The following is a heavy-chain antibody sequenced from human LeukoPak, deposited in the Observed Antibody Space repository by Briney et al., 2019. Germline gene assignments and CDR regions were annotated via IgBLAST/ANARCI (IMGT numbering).Heavy chain of an antibody. CDR2: INPNSGGT. CDR1: GYTFTGYY. V-gene: IGHV1-2*02. J-gene: IGHJ3*02. CDR3: ARVRPPARNYDFWSGYYPFDAFDI. D-gene: IGHD3-3*01. Sequence: ASVKVPCKASGYTFTGYYMHWVRQAPGQGLEWMGWINPNSGGTNYAQKFQGRVTMTRDTSISTAYMELSRPRSDDTAVYYCARVRPPARNYDFWSGYYPFDAFDIWGQGTMVTVSS.